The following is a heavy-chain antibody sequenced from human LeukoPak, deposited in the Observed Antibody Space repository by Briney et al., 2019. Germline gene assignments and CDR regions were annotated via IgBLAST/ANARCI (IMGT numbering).Heavy chain of an antibody. CDR2: INQGGSVK. CDR3: ARVGYSGWNLEY. D-gene: IGHD5-12*01. CDR1: GFTFRSYW. V-gene: IGHV3-7*01. Sequence: PGGSLRLSCAASGFTFRSYWMSRVRQAPGKGLEWVANINQGGSVKYYVDSVKGRFTISRDDAKNSLYVHMNSLRDEDTAVYYCARVGYSGWNLEYWGQGTLVTVSS. J-gene: IGHJ4*02.